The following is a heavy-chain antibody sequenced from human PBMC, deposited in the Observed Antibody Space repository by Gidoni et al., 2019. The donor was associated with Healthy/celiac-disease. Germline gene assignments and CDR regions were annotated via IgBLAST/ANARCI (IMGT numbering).Heavy chain of an antibody. CDR1: GGSFSGYY. J-gene: IGHJ4*02. CDR3: ARSRVITMIVVVTYYFDY. Sequence: QVQLQQWGAGLLKPSETLSLTCAVYGGSFSGYYWSWIRQPPGKGLEWIGEINHSGSTNYNPSLKSRVTISVDTSKNQFSLKLSSVTAADTAVYYCARSRVITMIVVVTYYFDYWGQGTLVTVSS. V-gene: IGHV4-34*01. CDR2: INHSGST. D-gene: IGHD3-22*01.